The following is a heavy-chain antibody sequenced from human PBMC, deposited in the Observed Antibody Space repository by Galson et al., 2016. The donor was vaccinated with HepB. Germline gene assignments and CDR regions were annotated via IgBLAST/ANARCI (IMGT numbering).Heavy chain of an antibody. D-gene: IGHD2-21*01. J-gene: IGHJ6*02. V-gene: IGHV3-9*01. CDR3: AKDIPIPPAYYFYGLDV. CDR1: GFTFEENT. Sequence: SLRLSCAASGFTFEENTMHWVRQAPGRGLEWVSGISWNGNALGYADSVKGRFIISRDNAKNSLYLQMNSLRPEDTALYYCAKDIPIPPAYYFYGLDVWGQGTTVTVSS. CDR2: ISWNGNAL.